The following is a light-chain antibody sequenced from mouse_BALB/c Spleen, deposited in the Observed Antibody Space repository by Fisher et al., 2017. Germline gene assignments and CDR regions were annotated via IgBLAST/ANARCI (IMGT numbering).Light chain of an antibody. V-gene: IGKV5-39*01. CDR3: QNGHSFPLT. CDR1: QSISDY. Sequence: DIVITQTTATLSVTPGDRVSLSCRASQSISDYLHWYQQKSHESPRLLIKYASQSISGIPSRSSGSGSGSDFTLSINSVEPEDVGVYYCQNGHSFPLTFGAGTKLELK. J-gene: IGKJ5*01. CDR2: YAS.